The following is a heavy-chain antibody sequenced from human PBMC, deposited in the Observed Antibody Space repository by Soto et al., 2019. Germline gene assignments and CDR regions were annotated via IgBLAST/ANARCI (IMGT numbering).Heavy chain of an antibody. V-gene: IGHV1-46*01. D-gene: IGHD4-17*01. CDR1: GYTFTGHY. CDR3: ARVGDYGGLRP. J-gene: IGHJ5*02. Sequence: QVQLVQSGAEVKKPGASVKVSCKASGYTFTGHYIHWVRQAPGQGLEWMGIINPSGGSTSYAQKFQGRVTMTRDTSTSTVYMELSSLRSEDTAVYYCARVGDYGGLRPWGQGTLVTVSS. CDR2: INPSGGST.